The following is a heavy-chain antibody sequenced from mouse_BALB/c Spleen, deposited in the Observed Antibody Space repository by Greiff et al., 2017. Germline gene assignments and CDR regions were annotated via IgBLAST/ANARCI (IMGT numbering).Heavy chain of an antibody. D-gene: IGHD1-1*01. V-gene: IGHV14-3*02. J-gene: IGHJ2*01. CDR3: AKNYGSSSPFDY. CDR1: GFNIKDTY. CDR2: IDPANGNT. Sequence: VQLQQSGAELVKPWASVKLSCTASGFNIKDTYMHWVKQRPQQGLEWIGRIDPANGNTKYDPKFQGKATITADTSSNTAYLQLSSLTSEDTAVYYCAKNYGSSSPFDYWGQGTTLTVSS.